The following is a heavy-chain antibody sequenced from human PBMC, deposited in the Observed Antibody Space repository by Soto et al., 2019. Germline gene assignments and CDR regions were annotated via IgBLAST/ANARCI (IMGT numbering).Heavy chain of an antibody. CDR2: ISWNSNNI. J-gene: IGHJ6*02. CDR1: GFTFDDYA. Sequence: EVELVESGGGLVQPGRSLRLSCAASGFTFDDYAMHWVRQVPGKGLEWVSGISWNSNNIGYADSVKGRFTISRDNAKNSLYLQLISLRAEDTALYYCAKSHGGYYYGMDVWGQGTTVTVFS. CDR3: AKSHGGYYYGMDV. V-gene: IGHV3-9*01. D-gene: IGHD3-3*01.